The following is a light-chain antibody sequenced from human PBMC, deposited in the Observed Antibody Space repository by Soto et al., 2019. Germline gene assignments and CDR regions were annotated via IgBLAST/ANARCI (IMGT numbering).Light chain of an antibody. Sequence: EIELTQSPGTLSLSPGERATLSCRASQSVRSSYLAWYQQKPGQAPRLLIYGASSMDTGIPARFSGSGSGTDFTLTISRLDPEDFAVYYCQQYGSSPETFGQGTKVEIK. CDR2: GAS. J-gene: IGKJ1*01. CDR1: QSVRSSY. V-gene: IGKV3-20*01. CDR3: QQYGSSPET.